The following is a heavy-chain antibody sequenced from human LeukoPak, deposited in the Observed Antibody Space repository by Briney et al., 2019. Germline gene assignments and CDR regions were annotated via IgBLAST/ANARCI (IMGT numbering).Heavy chain of an antibody. Sequence: GGSLRLSCAASGFTFDDYAMHWVRQAPGKGLEWVSGISWNSGSIGYADSVKGRFTISKDNAKNSLYLQMNSLRAEDTAVYYCARAGGSTVSHSDYWGQGTLVTVSS. J-gene: IGHJ4*02. CDR1: GFTFDDYA. D-gene: IGHD4-17*01. V-gene: IGHV3-9*01. CDR2: ISWNSGSI. CDR3: ARAGGSTVSHSDY.